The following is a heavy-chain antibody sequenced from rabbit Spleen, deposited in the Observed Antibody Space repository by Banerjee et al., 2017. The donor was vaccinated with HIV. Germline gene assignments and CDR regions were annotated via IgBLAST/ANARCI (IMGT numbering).Heavy chain of an antibody. D-gene: IGHD1-1*01. CDR2: IYSSSAIT. J-gene: IGHJ2*01. CDR3: ARNYVNAFDP. Sequence: QEQLEESGGDLVKPEGSLTLTCTASGFSFSSSYYMYWVRQAPGKGLEWIGCIYSSSAITWYASWPKGRFTISKTSSTTVTLQMTSLTAADTATYFCARNYVNAFDPWGQGTLVTVS. V-gene: IGHV1S45*01. CDR1: GFSFSSSYY.